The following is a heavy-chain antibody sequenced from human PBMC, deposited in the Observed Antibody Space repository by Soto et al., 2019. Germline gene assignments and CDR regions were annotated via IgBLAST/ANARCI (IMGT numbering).Heavy chain of an antibody. D-gene: IGHD6-19*01. CDR2: IYGGGGT. J-gene: IGHJ4*02. Sequence: GGSLRLSCAASGFTFSSYAMSWVRQAPGKGLEWVSIIYGGGGTYQADSGKGRFTISRDNSKNTLYLQMNSLRAEDTAVYYCARSGSDWSFDYWGQGTLVTVSS. CDR3: ARSGSDWSFDY. CDR1: GFTFSSYA. V-gene: IGHV3-23*03.